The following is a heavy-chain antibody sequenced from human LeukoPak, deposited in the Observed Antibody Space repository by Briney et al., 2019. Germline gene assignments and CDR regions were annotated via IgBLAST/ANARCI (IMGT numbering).Heavy chain of an antibody. D-gene: IGHD2-2*01. J-gene: IGHJ4*02. CDR1: GYTFTSYD. CDR2: MNPNSGNT. CDR3: ARGPRYCSSNTCLSFFDY. V-gene: IGHV1-8*01. Sequence: ASVKVSCKASGYTFTSYDINWVRQATGQGLEWMGWMNPNSGNTGYAQKFQGRVTITRSTSISTAYMELSSLRSEDTAVYYCARGPRYCSSNTCLSFFDYWGQGTLVTVSS.